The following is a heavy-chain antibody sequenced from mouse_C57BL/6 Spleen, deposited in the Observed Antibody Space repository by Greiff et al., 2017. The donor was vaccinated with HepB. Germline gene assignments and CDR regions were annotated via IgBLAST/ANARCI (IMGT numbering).Heavy chain of an antibody. D-gene: IGHD4-1*01. CDR3: ARGTGTPLYAMDY. CDR1: GYTFTDYY. Sequence: EVQLQQSGPELVKPGASVKISCKASGYTFTDYYMNWVKQSHGKSLEWIGDINPNNGGTSYNQKFKGKATLTVDKSSSTAYMELRSLTSEDSAVYYCARGTGTPLYAMDYWGQGTSVTVSS. V-gene: IGHV1-26*01. CDR2: INPNNGGT. J-gene: IGHJ4*01.